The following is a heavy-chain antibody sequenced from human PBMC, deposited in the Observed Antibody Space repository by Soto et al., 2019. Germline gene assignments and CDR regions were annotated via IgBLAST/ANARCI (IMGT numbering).Heavy chain of an antibody. D-gene: IGHD3-22*01. V-gene: IGHV4-39*01. CDR1: SGSISSGSYY. J-gene: IGHJ3*02. CDR3: ARQTDSYYTFDAFDI. CDR2: IYYSGST. Sequence: PSETLSLTCTVSSGSISSGSYYWDWIRQPPGKGLEWIGNIYYSGSTNYNPSLESRVTISVDTSKNQFSLKLSSVTAADTAVYYCARQTDSYYTFDAFDIWGQGTMVT.